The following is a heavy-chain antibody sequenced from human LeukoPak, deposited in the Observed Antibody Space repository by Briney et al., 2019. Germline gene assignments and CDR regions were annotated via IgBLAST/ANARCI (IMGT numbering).Heavy chain of an antibody. CDR2: IYYSGST. CDR1: GGSISSGGYY. V-gene: IGHV4-31*03. D-gene: IGHD3-16*01. CDR3: ATSLDYYGMDV. Sequence: SETLSLTCTVSGGSISSGGYYWSWIRQHPGKVLEWIGYIYYSGSTYYNPSLKSRVTISVDRSKNQFSLNMSSVTAADTAVYYCATSLDYYGMDVWGQGTTVTVSS. J-gene: IGHJ6*02.